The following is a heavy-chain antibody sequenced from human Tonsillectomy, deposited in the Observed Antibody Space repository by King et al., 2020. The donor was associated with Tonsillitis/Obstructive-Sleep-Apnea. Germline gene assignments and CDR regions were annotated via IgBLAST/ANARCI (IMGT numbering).Heavy chain of an antibody. CDR3: AREAGVVPAVAFDY. V-gene: IGHV3-30*01. Sequence: VQLVESGGGVVQPGRSLRLSCAASGFTFSSYAMHWVRQAPGKGLVGVAVISYEGSNKYYGDSGKGRFTISRDNYKNTLYLQMNSLRAEDTAGYYCAREAGVVPAVAFDYWGQGTLVTVSS. J-gene: IGHJ4*02. CDR2: ISYEGSNK. CDR1: GFTFSSYA. D-gene: IGHD2-2*01.